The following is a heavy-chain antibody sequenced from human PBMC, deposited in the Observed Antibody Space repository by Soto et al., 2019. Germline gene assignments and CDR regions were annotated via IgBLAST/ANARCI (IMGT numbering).Heavy chain of an antibody. CDR3: ARSDTAMANWFDP. J-gene: IGHJ5*02. CDR2: IIPIFGTA. V-gene: IGHV1-69*13. Sequence: SVKVSCKASGGTFSSYAISWVRQAPGQGLEWMGGIIPIFGTANYAQKFQGRVTITADESTSTAYMELSSLRSEDTAVYYCARSDTAMANWFDPWGQGTLVTVSS. CDR1: GGTFSSYA. D-gene: IGHD5-18*01.